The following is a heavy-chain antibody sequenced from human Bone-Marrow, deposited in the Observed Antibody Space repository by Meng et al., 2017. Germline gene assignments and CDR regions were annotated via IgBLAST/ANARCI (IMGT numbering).Heavy chain of an antibody. CDR3: ASGLSGSYQNWFDP. V-gene: IGHV1-69*05. D-gene: IGHD1-26*01. J-gene: IGHJ5*02. CDR1: GGTFSSYA. CDR2: IIPIFGTA. Sequence: QVQLLRRGAEVKRPGSSVKVSCKASGGTFSSYAINWVRQAPGQGLEWMGGIIPIFGTANYAQKFQGRVTITTDESTSTAYMELSSLRSEDTAVYYCASGLSGSYQNWFDPWGQGTLVTVSS.